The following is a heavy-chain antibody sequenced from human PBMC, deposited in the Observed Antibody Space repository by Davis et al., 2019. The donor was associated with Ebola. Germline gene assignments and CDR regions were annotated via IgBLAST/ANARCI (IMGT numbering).Heavy chain of an antibody. Sequence: HTGGSLRLSCAASGFTFSSYWMHWVRHAPGKGLVWVSRINSDGSSTSYADSVKGRFTISRDNAKNSLYLQMNSLGAEDTAVYYCARDRPLDFFFGDYYGMDVWGQGTTVTVSS. CDR1: GFTFSSYW. J-gene: IGHJ6*02. CDR3: ARDRPLDFFFGDYYGMDV. CDR2: INSDGSST. D-gene: IGHD3-16*01. V-gene: IGHV3-74*01.